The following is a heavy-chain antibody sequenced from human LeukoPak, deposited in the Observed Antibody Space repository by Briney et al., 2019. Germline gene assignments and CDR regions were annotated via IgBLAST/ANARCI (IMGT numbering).Heavy chain of an antibody. V-gene: IGHV3-11*04. CDR1: GFTFSDYY. D-gene: IGHD3-10*01. J-gene: IGHJ4*02. Sequence: KSGGSLRLSCAASGFTFSDYYMSWIRQAPGKGLEWVSYISSSGSTIYYADSVKGRFTISRDNAKNSLYLQMNSLRAEDTAVYYCARDGWQPRLITMVRGVTPFDYWGQGTLVTVSS. CDR3: ARDGWQPRLITMVRGVTPFDY. CDR2: ISSSGSTI.